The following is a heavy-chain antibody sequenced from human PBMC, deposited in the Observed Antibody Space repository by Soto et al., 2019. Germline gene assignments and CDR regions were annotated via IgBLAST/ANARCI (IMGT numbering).Heavy chain of an antibody. CDR1: GYTFTGYY. J-gene: IGHJ4*02. V-gene: IGHV1-2*02. CDR3: GRGRSGQIVVFY. Sequence: VASVKVSCKASGYTFTGYYMHWVRQAPGQGLEWMGWINPNSGGTNYAQKFQGRVTMTRDMSITTVYMELNNLSPDDTAVYYCGRGRSGQIVVFYWGQGTPVTVSS. D-gene: IGHD1-26*01. CDR2: INPNSGGT.